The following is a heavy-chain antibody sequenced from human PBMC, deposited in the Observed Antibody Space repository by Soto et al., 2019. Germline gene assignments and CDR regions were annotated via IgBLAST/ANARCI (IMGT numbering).Heavy chain of an antibody. J-gene: IGHJ4*02. CDR2: ISGSGSST. D-gene: IGHD6-6*01. V-gene: IGHV3-23*01. Sequence: GALRGDWSASGCIFSNYTMSWVRQAPGKGLEWVSFISGSGSSTYYADSVKGRFTISRGNSKNTLYLQMNSLRAEDAAVYYCVREASSSGLHLDHWGRGTLVTVYS. CDR1: GCIFSNYT. CDR3: VREASSSGLHLDH.